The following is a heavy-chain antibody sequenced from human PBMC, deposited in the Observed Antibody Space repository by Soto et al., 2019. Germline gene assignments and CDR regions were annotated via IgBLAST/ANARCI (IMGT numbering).Heavy chain of an antibody. J-gene: IGHJ5*02. CDR2: IKQDGSEK. CDR1: GFTFSSYW. CDR3: ARVEDFS. D-gene: IGHD3-3*01. V-gene: IGHV3-7*02. Sequence: PGGSLRLSCAASGFTFSSYWMSWVRQAPGKGLEWVANIKQDGSEKYYVDSVKGRFTISRDTSKNQFSLKLSSVTAADTAVYYCARVEDFSWGQGTLVTVSS.